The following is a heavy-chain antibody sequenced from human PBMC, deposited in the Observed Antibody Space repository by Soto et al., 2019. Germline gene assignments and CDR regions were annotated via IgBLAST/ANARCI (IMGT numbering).Heavy chain of an antibody. CDR2: IIPIFGTA. J-gene: IGHJ6*02. Sequence: SVKVSCKASGGTFSSYAISWVRQAPGQGLEWMGGIIPIFGTANYAQNLQGRVSMTTDTSTSTAYMELRGLTFDDTAVYYCARDIESVTAKHFFYYYAMDVWGQGTTVTVSS. D-gene: IGHD2-8*01. CDR3: ARDIESVTAKHFFYYYAMDV. V-gene: IGHV1-69*05. CDR1: GGTFSSYA.